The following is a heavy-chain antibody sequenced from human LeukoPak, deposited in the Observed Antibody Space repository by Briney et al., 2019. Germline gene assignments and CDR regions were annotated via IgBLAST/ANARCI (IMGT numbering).Heavy chain of an antibody. J-gene: IGHJ4*02. CDR3: AKVFKSYGAPRGFDY. CDR1: GFTFSSYW. V-gene: IGHV3-7*03. D-gene: IGHD1-26*01. CDR2: IKQDGSEK. Sequence: GGSLRLSCAASGFTFSSYWMSWVRQAPGKGLEWVANIKQDGSEKYYVDSVKGRFTISRDNAKNTLYLQMNSLRAEDTAVYYCAKVFKSYGAPRGFDYWGQGTLVTVSS.